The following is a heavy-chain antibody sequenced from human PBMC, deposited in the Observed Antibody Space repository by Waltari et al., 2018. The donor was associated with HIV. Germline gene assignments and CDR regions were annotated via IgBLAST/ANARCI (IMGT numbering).Heavy chain of an antibody. Sequence: EVQLVESGGRLVQPGWSLGVSCAASGVTFRASAIHWVRQASGKGLEWVGRIRSRGNRYATAYGASVKGRFTVSRDDSKNTAYLQMNNLKTEDTAVYYCTRALAYWGQGTLVTVSP. D-gene: IGHD3-16*01. J-gene: IGHJ4*02. V-gene: IGHV3-73*02. CDR1: GVTFRASA. CDR2: IRSRGNRYAT. CDR3: TRALAY.